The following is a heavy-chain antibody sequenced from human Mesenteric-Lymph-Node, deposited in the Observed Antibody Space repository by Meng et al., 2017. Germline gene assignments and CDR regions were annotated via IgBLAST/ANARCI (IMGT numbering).Heavy chain of an antibody. Sequence: EVQVVASGGGLVQPGGSLRLSCAASGFTFRNHYMHWVRHAPGKGLEWVSRINSDGGGGTYADFVKGRFTISRDNAKNTLYLQMNSLTGEDTAIYYCVCFGGFSGFDPWGQGTLVTVSS. CDR2: INSDGGGG. CDR3: VCFGGFSGFDP. J-gene: IGHJ5*02. D-gene: IGHD3-10*01. V-gene: IGHV3-74*01. CDR1: GFTFRNHY.